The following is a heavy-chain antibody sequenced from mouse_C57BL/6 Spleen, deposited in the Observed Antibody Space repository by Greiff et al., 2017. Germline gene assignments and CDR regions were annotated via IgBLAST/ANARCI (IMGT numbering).Heavy chain of an antibody. CDR2: FYPGSGSI. D-gene: IGHD2-4*01. Sequence: LQESGAELVKPGASVKLSCKASGYTFTEYTIHWVKQRSGQGLEWIGWFYPGSGSIKYNEKFKDKATLTADKSSSTVYMELSRLTSEDSAVYFCARHEEGNHDYPYFDYWGQGTTLTVSS. CDR1: GYTFTEYT. CDR3: ARHEEGNHDYPYFDY. V-gene: IGHV1-62-2*01. J-gene: IGHJ2*01.